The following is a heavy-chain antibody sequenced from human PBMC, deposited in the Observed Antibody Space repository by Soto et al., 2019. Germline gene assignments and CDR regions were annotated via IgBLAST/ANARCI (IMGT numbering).Heavy chain of an antibody. CDR3: ASVKGGGVNDY. Sequence: QVQLQQWGAGLLKPSETLSLTCAVYGGSFSGYYWSWIRQPPGKGLEWIGEINHSGSTNYNPSLKSRVTISVDTSKNQFSLKLSSVTAADTAVYYCASVKGGGVNDYSGQGTLVTVSS. CDR1: GGSFSGYY. CDR2: INHSGST. V-gene: IGHV4-34*01. J-gene: IGHJ4*02. D-gene: IGHD3-16*01.